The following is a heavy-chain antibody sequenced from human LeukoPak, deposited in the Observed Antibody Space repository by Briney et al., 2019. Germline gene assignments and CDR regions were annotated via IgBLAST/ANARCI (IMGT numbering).Heavy chain of an antibody. CDR3: AKDIGYCSSTSCFEYYYGMDV. V-gene: IGHV3-30*18. CDR2: ISYDGSNK. J-gene: IGHJ6*02. Sequence: GRSLRLSCAASGFTFSSYGVHWVRQAPGKGLEWVAVISYDGSNKYYADSVKGRFTISRDNSKNTLYLQMNSLRAEDTAVYYCAKDIGYCSSTSCFEYYYGMDVWGQGTTVTVSS. CDR1: GFTFSSYG. D-gene: IGHD2-2*01.